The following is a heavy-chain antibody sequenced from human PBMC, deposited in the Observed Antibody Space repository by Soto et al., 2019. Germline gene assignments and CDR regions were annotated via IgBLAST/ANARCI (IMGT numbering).Heavy chain of an antibody. CDR2: ISGSGANT. Sequence: WGSLRLSCAASGFTFSSYAMSWVRQAPGKGLEWVSAISGSGANTYYADSVKGRFTISRDNSKNTLYLQMNSLRAEDSAMYYCVRERSGYSYADSWGQGTLVTVSS. CDR3: VRERSGYSYADS. D-gene: IGHD5-18*01. CDR1: GFTFSSYA. J-gene: IGHJ4*02. V-gene: IGHV3-23*01.